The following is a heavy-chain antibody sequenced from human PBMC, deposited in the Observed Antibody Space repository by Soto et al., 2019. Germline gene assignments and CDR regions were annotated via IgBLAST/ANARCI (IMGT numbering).Heavy chain of an antibody. V-gene: IGHV4-31*03. CDR3: ARGGLGMAAGGGHYLDY. J-gene: IGHJ4*02. D-gene: IGHD6-13*01. CDR1: CGSVSSGGYY. CDR2: IYYSGST. Sequence: SETLSLTCTVSCGSVSSGGYYWSWIRQHPGKGLEWIGYIYYSGSTYYNPSLKSRVTISADTSQNQFSLKLNSVTVADTAVYYCARGGLGMAAGGGHYLDYWGQGTLVTVSS.